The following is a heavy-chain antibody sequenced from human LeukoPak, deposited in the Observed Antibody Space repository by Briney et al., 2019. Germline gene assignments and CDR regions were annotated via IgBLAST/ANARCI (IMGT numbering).Heavy chain of an antibody. Sequence: GGSLRLSCVGSGFTFSNYWINWVRQAPGKGLEWVGNISEDGSRKNYADSVKGRFTISRDNSKNSLYLQMDSLRAEDTALYYCAGGYYAGYWGQGTQVTVSS. CDR1: GFTFSNYW. D-gene: IGHD2-2*01. V-gene: IGHV3-7*04. J-gene: IGHJ4*02. CDR3: AGGYYAGY. CDR2: ISEDGSRK.